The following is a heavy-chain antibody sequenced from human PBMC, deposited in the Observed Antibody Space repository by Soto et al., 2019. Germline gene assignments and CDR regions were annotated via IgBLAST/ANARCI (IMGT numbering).Heavy chain of an antibody. Sequence: GESLKISCKGSGYSFTSYWIGWVRQMPGKGLEWMGIIYPGDSDTRYSPSFQGQVTISADKSISTAYLQWSSLQATDTAIYYCARPPYSSPTPYYFDYWGQGTLVTVSS. CDR2: IYPGDSDT. CDR1: GYSFTSYW. J-gene: IGHJ4*02. V-gene: IGHV5-51*01. D-gene: IGHD6-13*01. CDR3: ARPPYSSPTPYYFDY.